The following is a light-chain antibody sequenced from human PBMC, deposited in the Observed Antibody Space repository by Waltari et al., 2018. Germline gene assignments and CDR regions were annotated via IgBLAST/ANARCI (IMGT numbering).Light chain of an antibody. J-gene: IGKJ3*01. CDR2: LGS. Sequence: DIVMTQSPLSLPVTPGEPASISCRSSQSLLHTNGYNYLDWYLQKPGQSPQLLIYLGSNRASGVHDRFSGSGSGTDFTLKISSVEAEDVGVYYCFQALQTPFTFGPGTKVDIK. CDR1: QSLLHTNGYNY. CDR3: FQALQTPFT. V-gene: IGKV2-28*01.